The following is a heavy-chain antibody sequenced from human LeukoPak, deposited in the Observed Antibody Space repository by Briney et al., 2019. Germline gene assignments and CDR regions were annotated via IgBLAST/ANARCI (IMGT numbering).Heavy chain of an antibody. CDR2: INPSGGST. D-gene: IGHD3-10*01. CDR1: GYTFTSYY. J-gene: IGHJ6*03. CDR3: ARVSGFGSGSYYNRIYMDV. V-gene: IGHV1-46*01. Sequence: ASVKVSCKASGYTFTSYYMHWVRQAPGQELEWMGIINPSGGSTSYAQKFQGRVTMTRDTSTSTVYMELSRLRSEDTAVYYCARVSGFGSGSYYNRIYMDVWGKGTTVTVSS.